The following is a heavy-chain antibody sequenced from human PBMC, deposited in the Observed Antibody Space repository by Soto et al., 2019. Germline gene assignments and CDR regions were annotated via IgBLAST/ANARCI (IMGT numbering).Heavy chain of an antibody. CDR1: GYTFPDYH. Sequence: GASVKVSCKASGYTFPDYHITWVRQATGQGLEWMGWMNPDNGVTGFGEKFQGRVTMTGDTSISTAYLEVNNLTSEETAVYYCARRRGGGWVGESKLEFWGRGTLVTVSS. V-gene: IGHV1-8*02. CDR2: MNPDNGVT. CDR3: ARRRGGGWVGESKLEF. J-gene: IGHJ2*01. D-gene: IGHD3-10*01.